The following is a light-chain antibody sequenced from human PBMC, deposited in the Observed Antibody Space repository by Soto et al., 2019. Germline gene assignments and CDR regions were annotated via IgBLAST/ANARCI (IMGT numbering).Light chain of an antibody. V-gene: IGKV3-20*01. CDR3: QQYSTSPRGLA. J-gene: IGKJ4*01. Sequence: EIVLTQSPGTLPLSPGERATLSCRASQSVSSSYLAWYQQKPGQAPRLLIYATSGRATGIPDRFSGSGSGTDFTLTISRLEPEDFAVYYCQQYSTSPRGLAFGGGTKVEIK. CDR2: ATS. CDR1: QSVSSSY.